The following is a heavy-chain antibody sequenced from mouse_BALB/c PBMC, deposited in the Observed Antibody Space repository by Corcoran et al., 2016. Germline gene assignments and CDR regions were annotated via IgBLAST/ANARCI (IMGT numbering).Heavy chain of an antibody. V-gene: IGHV9-1*02. D-gene: IGHD2-3*01. CDR3: ARWLLRYYAMDY. Sequence: QIQLVQSGPELKKPGETVKISCKASGYTFTNYGMNWVKQAPGKGLKWMGWINTYTGEPTYADDFKGRFAFSLETSDSTAYLQINNLKNEDMATYFCARWLLRYYAMDYWGQGTSVTVSS. CDR2: INTYTGEP. CDR1: GYTFTNYG. J-gene: IGHJ4*01.